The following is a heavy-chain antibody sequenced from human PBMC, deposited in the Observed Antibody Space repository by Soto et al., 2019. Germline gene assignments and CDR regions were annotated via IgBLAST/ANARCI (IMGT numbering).Heavy chain of an antibody. CDR3: ARFRSGAGKYYYYYGMDV. CDR1: GGSFSGYY. V-gene: IGHV4-34*01. CDR2: INHSGST. D-gene: IGHD3-10*01. J-gene: IGHJ6*02. Sequence: PSETLSLTCAVYGGSFSGYYWSWIRQPPGKGLEWIGEINHSGSTNYNPSLKSRVTMSVDTSKNQFSLKLSSVTAADTAVYYCARFRSGAGKYYYYYGMDVWGQGTTVTVSS.